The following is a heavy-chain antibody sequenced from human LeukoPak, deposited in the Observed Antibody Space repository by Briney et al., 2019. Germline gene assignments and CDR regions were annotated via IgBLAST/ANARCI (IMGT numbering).Heavy chain of an antibody. Sequence: GGSLRLSCAASGFTFSTYAMSWVRQAPGKGLEWVSVISGSGGSTYYADSVKGRFTISRDNSKNTLYLQMNSLRAEDTAVYYCTKGTTTLVVTKIDYWGQGTLVTVSS. CDR1: GFTFSTYA. J-gene: IGHJ4*02. D-gene: IGHD4-23*01. V-gene: IGHV3-23*01. CDR2: ISGSGGST. CDR3: TKGTTTLVVTKIDY.